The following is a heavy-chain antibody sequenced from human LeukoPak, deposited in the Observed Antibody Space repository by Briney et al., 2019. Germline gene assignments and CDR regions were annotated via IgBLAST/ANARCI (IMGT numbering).Heavy chain of an antibody. Sequence: PSETLSLTCTVSGGSISSTNYYWDWLRQPPGQGLEWIGNIYSSGSTYYNPSLKSRVTISVDTSKNQFSLKLSSVTAADTAVYYCAKEGCSDGSCYGYWGQGTLVTVSS. V-gene: IGHV4-39*02. J-gene: IGHJ4*02. D-gene: IGHD2-15*01. CDR3: AKEGCSDGSCYGY. CDR2: IYSSGST. CDR1: GGSISSTNYY.